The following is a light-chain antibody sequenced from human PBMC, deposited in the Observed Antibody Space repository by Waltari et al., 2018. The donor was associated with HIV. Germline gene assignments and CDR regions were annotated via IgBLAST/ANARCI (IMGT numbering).Light chain of an antibody. Sequence: DTVMTQSPDALALSLGERATITCKSSRTILYNSNNKNYLAWYQQKPGQPPKLLIYWASTRESGVPDRFSGSGSGTDFTLTISNVQTEDMAVYYCQQYFNTPLTFGGGTKVEIK. CDR2: WAS. V-gene: IGKV4-1*01. J-gene: IGKJ4*01. CDR3: QQYFNTPLT. CDR1: RTILYNSNNKNY.